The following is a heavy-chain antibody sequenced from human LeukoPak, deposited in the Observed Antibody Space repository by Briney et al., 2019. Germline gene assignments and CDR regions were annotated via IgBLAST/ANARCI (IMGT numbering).Heavy chain of an antibody. V-gene: IGHV1-8*03. Sequence: ASVKVSCKASGYTFTGYYMHWVRQAPGQGLEWMGWINPNSGNTGYAQKFQGRVTITRNTSISTAYMELSSLRSEDTAVYYCARADQPLLYPRFDYWGQGTLVTVSS. J-gene: IGHJ4*02. CDR2: INPNSGNT. D-gene: IGHD2-2*02. CDR1: GYTFTGYY. CDR3: ARADQPLLYPRFDY.